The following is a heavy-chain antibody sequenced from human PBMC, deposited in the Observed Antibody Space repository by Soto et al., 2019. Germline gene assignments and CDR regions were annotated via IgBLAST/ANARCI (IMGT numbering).Heavy chain of an antibody. CDR3: ARARYSSSPYYFDY. CDR1: GYTFTSYG. J-gene: IGHJ4*02. V-gene: IGHV1-18*01. Sequence: QVPLVQSGAEVKKPGASVKVSCKASGYTFTSYGISWVRQAPGQGLEWMGWISVYNGNTNYAQKFQGRVTMTTDTSTSTAYMELRSLRSDDTAVYYCARARYSSSPYYFDYWGQGTLVTVSS. CDR2: ISVYNGNT. D-gene: IGHD6-6*01.